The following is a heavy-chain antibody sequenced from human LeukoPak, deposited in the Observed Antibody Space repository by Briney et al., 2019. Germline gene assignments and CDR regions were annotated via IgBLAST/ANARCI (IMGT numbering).Heavy chain of an antibody. D-gene: IGHD3-22*01. Sequence: ASVKVSCKASGGTFSSYAISWVRQAPGQGLEWMGGSIPIFGTAKYAQKFQGRVTIITDESTSTAYMELSSLRSEDTAVYYCAVTYYYDSSPTWWGQGTLVTVPS. V-gene: IGHV1-69*05. CDR2: SIPIFGTA. CDR3: AVTYYYDSSPTW. CDR1: GGTFSSYA. J-gene: IGHJ4*02.